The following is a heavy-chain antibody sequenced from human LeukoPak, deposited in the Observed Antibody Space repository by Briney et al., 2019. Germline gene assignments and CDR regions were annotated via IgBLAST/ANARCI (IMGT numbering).Heavy chain of an antibody. J-gene: IGHJ6*03. D-gene: IGHD5-18*01. CDR3: ARTTEGGYTYDYFYYYYMDV. Sequence: SETLSLTCTVSGYSISSGYYWGWIRQPPGKGLEWIGYIYYSGSTNYNPSLKSRVTISVDTSKNQFSLKLNSVTAAGTAVYFCARTTEGGYTYDYFYYYYMDVWGKGTTVTISS. CDR2: IYYSGST. CDR1: GYSISSGYY. V-gene: IGHV4-61*01.